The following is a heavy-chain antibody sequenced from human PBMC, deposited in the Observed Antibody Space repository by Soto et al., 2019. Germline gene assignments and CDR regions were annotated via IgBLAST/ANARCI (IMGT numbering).Heavy chain of an antibody. J-gene: IGHJ4*02. CDR2: INHSGST. CDR1: GGSFSGYY. V-gene: IGHV4-34*01. CDR3: ARALRSSSGLDY. Sequence: HVQLQQWGAGLLKPSETLSLTCAVYGGSFSGYYWSWIRQLPGKGLEWIGEINHSGSTNYNPSLKSRVAISVDTSKHQFSLKLSSVTAADTAVYYCARALRSSSGLDYWGQGTLVTVSS. D-gene: IGHD6-13*01.